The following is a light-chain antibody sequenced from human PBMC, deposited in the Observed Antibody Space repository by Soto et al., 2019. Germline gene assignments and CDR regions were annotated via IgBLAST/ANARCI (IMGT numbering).Light chain of an antibody. Sequence: DIHMSQSPSSLSASIGDRVTITSRASQSISYYLNWYQQKQGRAPRLLIYSTSTLQSGVPSKFSGSASGTDFTLTISSLQPEDFATYYCQQSYSTPWTFGQGTKVDIK. CDR1: QSISYY. J-gene: IGKJ1*01. CDR3: QQSYSTPWT. CDR2: STS. V-gene: IGKV1-39*01.